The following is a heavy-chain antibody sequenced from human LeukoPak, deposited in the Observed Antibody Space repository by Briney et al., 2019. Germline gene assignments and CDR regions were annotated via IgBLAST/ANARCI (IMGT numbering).Heavy chain of an antibody. V-gene: IGHV4-30-4*01. CDR2: IYYSGST. J-gene: IGHJ4*02. D-gene: IGHD3-16*02. Sequence: SETLSPTCTVSGGSISSGDYYWSWIRQPPGKGLEWIGYIYYSGSTYYNPSLKSRVTISVDTSKNQFSLKLSSVTAADTAVYYCARVSGSYPTNYFDYWGQGTLVTVSS. CDR3: ARVSGSYPTNYFDY. CDR1: GGSISSGDYY.